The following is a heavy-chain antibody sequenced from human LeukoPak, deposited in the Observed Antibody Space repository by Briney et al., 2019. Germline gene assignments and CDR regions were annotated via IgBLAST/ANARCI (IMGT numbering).Heavy chain of an antibody. J-gene: IGHJ5*02. CDR2: ISTSGST. CDR3: ARDTYKYSSSLGWFDP. D-gene: IGHD6-13*01. CDR1: GGSFSGYY. V-gene: IGHV4-4*07. Sequence: SSETLSLTCAVYGGSFSGYYWSWIRQPAGKGLEWIGRISTSGSTNYNPSLKSRVTMSVDTSKNQFSLKLSSVTAADTAVYYCARDTYKYSSSLGWFDPWGQGTLVTVSS.